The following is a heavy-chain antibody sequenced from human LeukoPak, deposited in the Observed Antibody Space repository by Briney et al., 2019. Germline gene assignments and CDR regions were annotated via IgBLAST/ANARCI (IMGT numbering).Heavy chain of an antibody. CDR3: ARVTDDYAWGSYRSAYYFDY. J-gene: IGHJ4*02. V-gene: IGHV4-59*01. CDR1: GGSISSYY. Sequence: SETLSLTCTVSGGSISSYYWSWIRQPPGKGLEWIGYIYYSGSTNYNPSLKSRVTISVDTSKNQFSLKLSSVTAADTAVYYCARVTDDYAWGSYRSAYYFDYWGQGTLVTVSS. CDR2: IYYSGST. D-gene: IGHD3-16*02.